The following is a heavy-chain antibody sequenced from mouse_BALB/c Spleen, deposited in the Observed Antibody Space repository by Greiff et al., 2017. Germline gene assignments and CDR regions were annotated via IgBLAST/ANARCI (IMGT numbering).Heavy chain of an antibody. D-gene: IGHD1-1*01. CDR2: ISSGSSTI. V-gene: IGHV5-17*02. J-gene: IGHJ4*01. CDR1: GFTFSSFG. CDR3: ARHYDGSGYYAMDY. Sequence: DVKLVESGGGLVQPGGSRKLSCAASGFTFSSFGMHWVRQAPEKGLEWVAYISSGSSTIHYADTVKGRCTISRDNPKNTLFLQMTSLRSEDTAMYYCARHYDGSGYYAMDYWGQGTSVTVAA.